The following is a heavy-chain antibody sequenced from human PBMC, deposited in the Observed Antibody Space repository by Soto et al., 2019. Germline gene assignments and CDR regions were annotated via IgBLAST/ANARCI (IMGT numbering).Heavy chain of an antibody. D-gene: IGHD3-10*01. CDR3: ARTFMVPIRGSDY. CDR2: IYYSGST. J-gene: IGHJ4*02. Sequence: PSETLSLTCTVSGGSVSSGSYYWSWIRQPPGKGLEWIGYIYYSGSTNYNPSLKSRLTISLDTSKNQFSLRLSSVTAADTAVYYCARTFMVPIRGSDYWGQGTLVTVSS. CDR1: GGSVSSGSYY. V-gene: IGHV4-61*01.